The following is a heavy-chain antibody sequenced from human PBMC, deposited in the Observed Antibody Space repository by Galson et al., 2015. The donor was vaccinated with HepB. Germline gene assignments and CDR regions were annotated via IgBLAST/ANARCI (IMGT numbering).Heavy chain of an antibody. V-gene: IGHV7-4-1*02. D-gene: IGHD6-19*01. CDR1: GYTFTSYA. J-gene: IGHJ4*02. Sequence: SVKVSCKASGYTFTSYAMNWVRQAPGQGLEWMGWINTNTGNPTYAQGFTGRFVFSLDTSVSTAYLQISSLKAEDTAVYYCASLIAVAATGGYFDYWGQGTLVTVSS. CDR2: INTNTGNP. CDR3: ASLIAVAATGGYFDY.